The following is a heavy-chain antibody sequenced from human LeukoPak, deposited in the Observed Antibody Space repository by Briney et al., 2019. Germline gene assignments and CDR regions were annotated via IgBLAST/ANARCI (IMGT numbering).Heavy chain of an antibody. V-gene: IGHV3-9*01. CDR2: ISWNSGSI. J-gene: IGHJ4*02. Sequence: GGSLRLSCAASGFPFDDYAMHWVRQAPGKGLEWVSGISWNSGSIGYADSVKGRFTISRDNAKNSLYLQMNSLRAEDTAVYYCARDLSKPKNPYDSSGYPEDYWGQGTLVTVSS. CDR3: ARDLSKPKNPYDSSGYPEDY. CDR1: GFPFDDYA. D-gene: IGHD3-22*01.